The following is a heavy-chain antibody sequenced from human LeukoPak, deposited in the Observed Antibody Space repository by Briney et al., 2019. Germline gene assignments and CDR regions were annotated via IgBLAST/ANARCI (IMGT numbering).Heavy chain of an antibody. V-gene: IGHV3-21*01. CDR1: GFTFSSYS. D-gene: IGHD3-22*01. Sequence: PGGSLRLSCAASGFTFSSYSMNWVRQAPGKGLEWVSSISSSSSYIYYADSEKGRFTISRDNAKNSLYLQMNSLRAEDTAVYYCARDRAYDSSGYYSFDYWGQGTLVTVSS. J-gene: IGHJ4*02. CDR3: ARDRAYDSSGYYSFDY. CDR2: ISSSSSYI.